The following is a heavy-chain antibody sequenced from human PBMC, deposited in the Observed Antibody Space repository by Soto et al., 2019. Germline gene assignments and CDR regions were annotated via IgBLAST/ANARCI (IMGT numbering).Heavy chain of an antibody. CDR2: IRGRGDVT. D-gene: IGHD3-3*01. CDR1: GFTFRNYA. J-gene: IGHJ6*03. CDR3: AKHGGPSSSYYRDG. V-gene: IGHV3-23*01. Sequence: EVQLLESGGGLVQPGGSLRLSCAASGFTFRNYAMPWVRQAPGKGLEWVSTIRGRGDVTMYADSVQGRFDISRDNSKNTLYLQMNSLRDEDTSIYYWAKHGGPSSSYYRDGWGKGTTVTVSS.